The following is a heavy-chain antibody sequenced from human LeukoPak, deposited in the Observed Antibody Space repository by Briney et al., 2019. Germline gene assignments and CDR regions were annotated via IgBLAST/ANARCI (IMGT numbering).Heavy chain of an antibody. CDR2: KNPNSGNT. V-gene: IGHV1-8*03. CDR1: GYTFTSYD. D-gene: IGHD2-2*01. J-gene: IGHJ4*02. CDR3: ARAQRYCSSTSCSYEFDY. Sequence: ASVKVSCKASGYTFTSYDINWVRQATGQGLEWMGWKNPNSGNTGYAQKFQGRVTITRNTSISTAYMELSSLRSEDTAVYYCARAQRYCSSTSCSYEFDYWGQGTLVTVSS.